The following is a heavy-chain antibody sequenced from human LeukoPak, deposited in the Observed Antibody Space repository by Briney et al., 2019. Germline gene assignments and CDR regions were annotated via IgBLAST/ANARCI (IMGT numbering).Heavy chain of an antibody. CDR2: ISYDGSNK. D-gene: IGHD6-19*01. CDR1: GFTFSSYA. CDR3: ARDRHSSGWIGY. J-gene: IGHJ4*02. Sequence: GRSLRLSCAASGFTFSSYAMHWVRQAPGKGLEWVAVISYDGSNKYYADSVKGRFTISRDNSKNTLYLQMNSLRAEDTAVYYCARDRHSSGWIGYWGQGTLATVSS. V-gene: IGHV3-30*04.